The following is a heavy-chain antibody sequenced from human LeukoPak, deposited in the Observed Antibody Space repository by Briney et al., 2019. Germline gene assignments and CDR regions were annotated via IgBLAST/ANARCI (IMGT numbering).Heavy chain of an antibody. J-gene: IGHJ6*02. CDR3: ARGRYVADDYYYYYGMDV. CDR2: IYYSGST. CDR1: GGSISSYY. D-gene: IGHD3-16*01. V-gene: IGHV4-59*12. Sequence: SETLSLTCTVSGGSISSYYWSWIRQPPGKGLEWIGYIYYSGSTNYNPSLKSRVTISVDTSKNQFSLKLSSVTAADTAVYYCARGRYVADDYYYYYGMDVWGQGTTVTVSS.